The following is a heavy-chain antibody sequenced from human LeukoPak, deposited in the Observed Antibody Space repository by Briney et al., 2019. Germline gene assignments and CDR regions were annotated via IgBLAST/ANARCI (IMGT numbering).Heavy chain of an antibody. CDR2: TSANNGNT. CDR1: VYTFTSYG. D-gene: IGHD3-22*01. J-gene: IGHJ4*02. Sequence: ASVKVSCKASVYTFTSYGISWVRQAPGQGLEWMGSTSANNGNTNYAQKLQGRDTITTDTSTSTAYMELRSLRSDDTAVYYCARDPPVYYYDSSGYYDYWGQGTLVTVSS. V-gene: IGHV1-18*01. CDR3: ARDPPVYYYDSSGYYDY.